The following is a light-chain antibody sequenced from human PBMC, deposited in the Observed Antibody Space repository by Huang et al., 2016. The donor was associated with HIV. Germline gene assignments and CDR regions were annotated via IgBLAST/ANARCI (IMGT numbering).Light chain of an antibody. CDR1: QSVSSN. CDR3: QQYNNWPRT. J-gene: IGKJ1*01. CDR2: GAS. Sequence: EIVMTQSPATLSVSPGERATLSCSASQSVSSNLDWYQQKPVQAPRPLIYGASTRATGIPARFRGSGSGTEFTLTISSLQSEDFAVYYCQQYNNWPRTFGQGTKVEIK. V-gene: IGKV3-15*01.